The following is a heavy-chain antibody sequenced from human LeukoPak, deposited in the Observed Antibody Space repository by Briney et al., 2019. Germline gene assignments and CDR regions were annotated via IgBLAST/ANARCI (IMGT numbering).Heavy chain of an antibody. V-gene: IGHV4-4*09. CDR3: ARLSEGYYDSSGSRRYYFDY. CDR1: GGSISSYY. D-gene: IGHD3-22*01. Sequence: SETLSLTCTVSGGSISSYYWSWIRQPPGKGLEWIWYIYTSGSTNYNPSLKSRVTISVDTSKNQFSLKLRSVTAADTAVYYCARLSEGYYDSSGSRRYYFDYWGQGTLVTVSS. J-gene: IGHJ4*02. CDR2: IYTSGST.